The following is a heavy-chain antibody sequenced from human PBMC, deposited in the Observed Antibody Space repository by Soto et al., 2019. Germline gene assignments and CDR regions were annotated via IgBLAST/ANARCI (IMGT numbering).Heavy chain of an antibody. D-gene: IGHD3-9*01. J-gene: IGHJ4*02. CDR3: ARAESPTYYDILTGYPFDY. CDR1: GGTFSSYA. V-gene: IGHV1-69*13. CDR2: IIPIFGTA. Sequence: SVKVSCKASGGTFSSYAISWVRQAPGQGLEWMGGIIPIFGTANYAQKFQGRVTITADESTSTAYMELSSLRSEDTAVYYCARAESPTYYDILTGYPFDYWGQGTLVTVSS.